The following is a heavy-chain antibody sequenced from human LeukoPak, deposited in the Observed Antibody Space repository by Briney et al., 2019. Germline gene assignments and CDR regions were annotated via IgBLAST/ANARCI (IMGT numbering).Heavy chain of an antibody. Sequence: SVKVSCKASGGTFSSYAISWGRQAPGQGLEWMGGIIPIFGTANYAQKFQGRVTITADESTSTAYMELSSLRSEDTAVYYCARVVTMMVDWFDPWGQGTLVTVSS. CDR3: ARVVTMMVDWFDP. J-gene: IGHJ5*02. CDR1: GGTFSSYA. V-gene: IGHV1-69*13. CDR2: IIPIFGTA. D-gene: IGHD3-22*01.